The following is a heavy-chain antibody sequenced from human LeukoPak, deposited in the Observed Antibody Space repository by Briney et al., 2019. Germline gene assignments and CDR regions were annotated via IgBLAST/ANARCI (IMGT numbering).Heavy chain of an antibody. V-gene: IGHV1-24*01. CDR2: FDPEDGET. CDR1: GYTLTELS. J-gene: IGHJ3*02. Sequence: ASVKVSCKVSGYTLTELSMHWVRQAPGKGLEWMGGFDPEDGETIYAQKFQGRVTMTEDTSTGTAYMELSSLRSEDTAVYYCATCNREVGATYYGSRNAFDIWGQGTMVTVSS. D-gene: IGHD1-26*01. CDR3: ATCNREVGATYYGSRNAFDI.